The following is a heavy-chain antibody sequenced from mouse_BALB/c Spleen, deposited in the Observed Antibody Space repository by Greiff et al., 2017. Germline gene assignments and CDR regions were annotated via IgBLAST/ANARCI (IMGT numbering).Heavy chain of an antibody. Sequence: DVKLVESGGGLVKPGGSLKLSCAASGFTFSSYTMSWVRQTPEKRLEWVATISSGGSYTYYPDSVKGRFTISRDNAKNTLYLQMSSLKSEDTAMYYCTRDWDYGTGFAYWGQGTLVTVSA. CDR1: GFTFSSYT. CDR3: TRDWDYGTGFAY. J-gene: IGHJ3*01. V-gene: IGHV5-6-4*01. CDR2: ISSGGSYT. D-gene: IGHD1-2*01.